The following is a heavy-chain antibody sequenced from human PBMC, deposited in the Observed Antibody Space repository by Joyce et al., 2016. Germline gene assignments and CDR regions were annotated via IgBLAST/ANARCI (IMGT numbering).Heavy chain of an antibody. J-gene: IGHJ6*02. CDR1: GLTFRTSR. CDR2: ISGDSTYI. D-gene: IGHD2-8*02. CDR3: ARGGLVYDYSMDV. Sequence: EVQLVESGGGLVEPGGSLRISCAASGLTFRTSRMSWFRQAPGKGLEWVSAISGDSTYIFYADSVKGRFTVSRDNAKNSLYLQMNTLRAEDTAVFFCARGGLVYDYSMDVWGQGTTVTVSS. V-gene: IGHV3-21*02.